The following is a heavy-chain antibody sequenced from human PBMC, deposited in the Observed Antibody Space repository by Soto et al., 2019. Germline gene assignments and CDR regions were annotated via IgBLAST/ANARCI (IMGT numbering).Heavy chain of an antibody. D-gene: IGHD3-22*01. CDR2: ISGRGHMT. CDR1: GFNFRSYA. CDR3: AKDLGFSGYDFDWYFDL. J-gene: IGHJ2*01. Sequence: EMQLLESGGRLVPPGGSLRLSCAASGFNFRSYAMNWVRQVPGKGLDWVSGISGRGHMTFYADSVKGRFTISRDNSKTTVFLQMNSLRPEDTAIYYCAKDLGFSGYDFDWYFDLWGRGTRVTVSS. V-gene: IGHV3-23*01.